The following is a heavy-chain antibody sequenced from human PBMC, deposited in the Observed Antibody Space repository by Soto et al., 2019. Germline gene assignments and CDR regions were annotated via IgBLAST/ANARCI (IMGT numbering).Heavy chain of an antibody. CDR3: ARDGGGQWLVRTNWFDP. CDR2: IYHSGST. CDR1: GYSISSGYY. Sequence: SETLSLTCAVSGYSISSGYYWGWIRQPPGKGLEWIGSIYHSGSTYYNPSLKSRVTISVDTSKNQFSLKLSSVTAADTAVYYCARDGGGQWLVRTNWFDPWGQGTLVTVSS. D-gene: IGHD6-19*01. V-gene: IGHV4-38-2*02. J-gene: IGHJ5*02.